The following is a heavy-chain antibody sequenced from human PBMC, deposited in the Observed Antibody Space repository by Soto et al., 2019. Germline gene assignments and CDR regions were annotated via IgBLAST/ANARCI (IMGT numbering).Heavy chain of an antibody. CDR1: GFTFSSYW. CDR3: ARAQIYGYYDSTGGYFDY. Sequence: GGSLRLSCAASGFTFSSYWMSWVRQAPGKGLEWVANIKQDGSEKYYVDSVKGRFTISRDNAKNSLYLQMNSLRAEDTAVYYCARAQIYGYYDSTGGYFDYWGQGTLVTVSS. D-gene: IGHD3-22*01. V-gene: IGHV3-7*05. CDR2: IKQDGSEK. J-gene: IGHJ4*02.